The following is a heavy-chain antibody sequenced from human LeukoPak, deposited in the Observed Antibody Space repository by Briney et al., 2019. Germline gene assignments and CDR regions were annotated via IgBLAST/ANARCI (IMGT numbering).Heavy chain of an antibody. J-gene: IGHJ6*04. D-gene: IGHD6-19*01. Sequence: SVKVSCKASGGTSSSYAISWVRQAPGQGLEWMGGIIPIFGTANYAQKFQGRVTITADKSTSTAYMELSSLRSEDTAVYYCARNRGIAVAGTFYYGMDVWGKGTTVTVSS. CDR2: IIPIFGTA. V-gene: IGHV1-69*06. CDR1: GGTSSSYA. CDR3: ARNRGIAVAGTFYYGMDV.